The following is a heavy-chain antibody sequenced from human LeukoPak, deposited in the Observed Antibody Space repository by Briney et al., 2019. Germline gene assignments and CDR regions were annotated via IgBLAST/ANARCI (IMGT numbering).Heavy chain of an antibody. CDR1: GYTFTSYY. CDR3: ARGSIIPSMYNWFDP. D-gene: IGHD3-16*01. CDR2: MNPNSGNT. V-gene: IGHV1-8*02. Sequence: ASVKVSCKASGYTFTSYYMHWVRQAPGQGLEWMGWMNPNSGNTGYAQKFQGRVTMTRNTSISTAYMELSSLRSEDTAVYYCARGSIIPSMYNWFDPWGQGTLVTVSS. J-gene: IGHJ5*02.